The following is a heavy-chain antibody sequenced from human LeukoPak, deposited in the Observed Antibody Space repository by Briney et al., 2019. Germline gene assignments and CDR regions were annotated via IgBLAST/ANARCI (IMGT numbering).Heavy chain of an antibody. Sequence: SQTLSLTCAISGDSVSSNSAAWNWIRQSPSRGLEWLGRTYYRSKWYNDYAVSVKSRITSNPDTSKNQFSLQLNSVTPEDTAVYYCARDLGFGESNTYYFDYWGQGTLVTVSS. D-gene: IGHD3-10*01. CDR2: TYYRSKWYN. J-gene: IGHJ4*02. V-gene: IGHV6-1*01. CDR3: ARDLGFGESNTYYFDY. CDR1: GDSVSSNSAA.